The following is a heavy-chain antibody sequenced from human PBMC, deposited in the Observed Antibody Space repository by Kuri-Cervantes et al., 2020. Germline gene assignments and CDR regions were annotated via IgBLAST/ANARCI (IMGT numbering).Heavy chain of an antibody. V-gene: IGHV3-23*01. J-gene: IGHJ4*02. D-gene: IGHD2-15*01. Sequence: GGSLRLSCAASRFTFSSYAMNWVRQAPGKGLEWVSTISGSGGSTYYADSVKGRFTISRDNSKNTLYLQVNSLRAEDTAVYYCAKEGYCSGGSCYSVHSTFDYWGQGTLVTVSS. CDR1: RFTFSSYA. CDR2: ISGSGGST. CDR3: AKEGYCSGGSCYSVHSTFDY.